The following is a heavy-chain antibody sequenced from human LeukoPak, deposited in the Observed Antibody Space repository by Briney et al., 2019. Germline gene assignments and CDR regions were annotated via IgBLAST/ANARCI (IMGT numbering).Heavy chain of an antibody. CDR3: ARVNFDWLLYHYYYYYMDV. CDR1: GGSISSYY. CDR2: IYYSGST. D-gene: IGHD3-9*01. Sequence: VKPSETLSLTCTVSGGSISSYYWGWIRQPPGKGLEWIGYIYYSGSTNYNPSLKSRVTISVDTSKNQFSLKLSSVTAADTAVYYCARVNFDWLLYHYYYYYMDVWGKGTTVTISS. V-gene: IGHV4-59*01. J-gene: IGHJ6*03.